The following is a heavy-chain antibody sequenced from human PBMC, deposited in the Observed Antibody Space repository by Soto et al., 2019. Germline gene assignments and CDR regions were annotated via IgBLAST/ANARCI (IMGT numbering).Heavy chain of an antibody. V-gene: IGHV3-23*01. CDR2: ISGSGGST. CDR1: GFTFSSYA. Sequence: GGSLRLSCAASGFTFSSYAMSWVRQAPGKGLEWVSAISGSGGSTYYADSVKGRFTISRDNSKNTLYLQMNSLRAEDTAVYYCAKDLKRILPYSSGWYREGIYYFDYWGQGTLVTVSS. J-gene: IGHJ4*02. D-gene: IGHD6-19*01. CDR3: AKDLKRILPYSSGWYREGIYYFDY.